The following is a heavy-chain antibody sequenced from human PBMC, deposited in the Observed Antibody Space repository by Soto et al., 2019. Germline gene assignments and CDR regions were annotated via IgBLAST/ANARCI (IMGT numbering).Heavy chain of an antibody. Sequence: GGSLRLSCATSGLTFSNYAMSWVRQAPGGGLEWVSSMSGSSSTTYYADSVRGRFTASRDRSKNTLYLQMSSLRAEDTALYYCAKNQERELPRVIDFWGQGTLVTVSS. CDR2: MSGSSSTT. V-gene: IGHV3-23*01. J-gene: IGHJ4*02. CDR1: GLTFSNYA. D-gene: IGHD1-7*01. CDR3: AKNQERELPRVIDF.